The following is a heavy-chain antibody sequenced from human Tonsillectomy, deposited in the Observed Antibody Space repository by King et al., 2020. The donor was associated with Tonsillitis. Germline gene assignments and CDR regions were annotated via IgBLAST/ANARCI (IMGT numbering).Heavy chain of an antibody. Sequence: VQLVESGAEVKKPGASVKVSCKASGYTFTSYDINWVRQATGQGLEWMGWVNPNSGNTGYAQTFQGRVTMTRNTSISTAYMELSSLRSEDTAVYYCARGSSFGGGYCSSTSCYNLDYWGQGTLVTVSS. CDR3: ARGSSFGGGYCSSTSCYNLDY. J-gene: IGHJ4*02. CDR2: VNPNSGNT. D-gene: IGHD2-2*02. CDR1: GYTFTSYD. V-gene: IGHV1-8*01.